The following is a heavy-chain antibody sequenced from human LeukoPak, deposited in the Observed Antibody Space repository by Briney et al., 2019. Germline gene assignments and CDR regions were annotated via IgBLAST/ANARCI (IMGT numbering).Heavy chain of an antibody. CDR1: GGSISGYY. V-gene: IGHV4-59*08. Sequence: WETLSLTCTVSGGSISGYYWSWIRQFPGKGLEWIGYIYYSGSTNYNPSLKSRVTISVDTSKNQFSLKLSSVTAADTAVYYCARRGAGGYNPFDFWGQGTPDTVSS. D-gene: IGHD5-24*01. CDR3: ARRGAGGYNPFDF. CDR2: IYYSGST. J-gene: IGHJ4*02.